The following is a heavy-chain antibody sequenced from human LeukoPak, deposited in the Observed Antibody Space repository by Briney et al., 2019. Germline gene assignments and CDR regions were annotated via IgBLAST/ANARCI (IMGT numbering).Heavy chain of an antibody. J-gene: IGHJ4*02. CDR3: ARDAGHDPGYFDY. V-gene: IGHV3-66*01. CDR2: IYSGGST. Sequence: GGTVRLSCAASGFTVSNNYMSWGRQAPGRGLEWVSLIYSGGSTYHADTVRGRFTISRDNSKNTLYLQMNSLRAEDTAVYFCARDAGHDPGYFDYWGQGNLVTVSS. CDR1: GFTVSNNY.